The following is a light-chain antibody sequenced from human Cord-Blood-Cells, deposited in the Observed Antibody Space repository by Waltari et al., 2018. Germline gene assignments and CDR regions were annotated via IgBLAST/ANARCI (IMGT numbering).Light chain of an antibody. CDR2: EVS. Sequence: QSALTQPPSVSGPPGQSVTISCTGTSSDVGSYNRVSWYQPPPGTAPKLMIYEVSNRPSGVPDRFSGSKSGNTASLTISGLQAEDEADYYCSSYTSSSTYVFGTGTKVTVL. CDR3: SSYTSSSTYV. V-gene: IGLV2-18*02. J-gene: IGLJ1*01. CDR1: SSDVGSYNR.